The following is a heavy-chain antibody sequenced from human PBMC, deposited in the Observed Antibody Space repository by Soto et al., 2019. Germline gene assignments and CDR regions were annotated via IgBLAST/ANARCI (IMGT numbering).Heavy chain of an antibody. CDR2: FIPIFGAA. V-gene: IGHV1-69*12. CDR3: ARHVPAAGYYYGMDV. D-gene: IGHD2-2*01. J-gene: IGHJ6*02. CDR1: GGTFSSYA. Sequence: QVQLVQSGAEVKKPVSSVKVSCKASGGTFSSYAISWVRQAPGQGLEWMGGFIPIFGAANYAQKFQGRVTFTADESTSTAYMELSSLRSEDTAVYYCARHVPAAGYYYGMDVWGQGTTVTVSS.